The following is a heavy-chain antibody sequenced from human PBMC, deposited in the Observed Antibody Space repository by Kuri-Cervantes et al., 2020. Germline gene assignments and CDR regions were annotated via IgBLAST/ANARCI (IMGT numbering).Heavy chain of an antibody. Sequence: ASVKVSCKVSGYTLTELSMHWVRQAPGKGLEWMGGFDPEDGETIYAQKFQGRVTMTEDTSTDTAYMELSSLRSEDTAVYYCASIVVVPAANDWFDPWGQGTLVTDSS. CDR1: GYTLTELS. CDR2: FDPEDGET. V-gene: IGHV1-24*01. J-gene: IGHJ5*02. D-gene: IGHD2-2*01. CDR3: ASIVVVPAANDWFDP.